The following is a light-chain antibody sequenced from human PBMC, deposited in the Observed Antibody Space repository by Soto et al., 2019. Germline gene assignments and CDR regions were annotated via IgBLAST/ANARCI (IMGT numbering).Light chain of an antibody. CDR2: DAS. J-gene: IGKJ4*01. V-gene: IGKV3-20*01. CDR1: QSVRSNS. Sequence: EIVLTQPPDTLSLSPGERATLSCRASQSVRSNSLAWYQQKPGQAPRFLIYDASSRATGIPDRFSGSGSGTDFTLTISRLEPEDFAVYYCQQYGSTPLTFGGGTKVDIK. CDR3: QQYGSTPLT.